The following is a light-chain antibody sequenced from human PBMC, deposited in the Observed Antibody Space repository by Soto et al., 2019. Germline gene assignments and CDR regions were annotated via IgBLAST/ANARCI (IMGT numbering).Light chain of an antibody. CDR2: EVS. J-gene: IGLJ1*01. Sequence: QSALTQPASVSGSPGQSITISCTGASSDVGTYNLVSWYQQHPGKAPKLMIYEVSKRPSGVSNRFSGSKSGNTASLTISGLQAEDEADYYCCSYAGSNTLYVFGTGTKVNVL. CDR1: SSDVGTYNL. V-gene: IGLV2-23*02. CDR3: CSYAGSNTLYV.